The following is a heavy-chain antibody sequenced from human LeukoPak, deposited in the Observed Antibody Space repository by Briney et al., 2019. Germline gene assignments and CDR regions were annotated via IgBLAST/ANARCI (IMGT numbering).Heavy chain of an antibody. CDR3: TSRLITPNDY. V-gene: IGHV3-15*01. D-gene: IGHD3-16*01. CDR2: ILTKADGETR. J-gene: IGHJ4*02. CDR1: GFSFSNVW. Sequence: GGSLRLSCTASGFSFSNVWMNWVRQAPGKGLEWLGRILTKADGETRDYAAPAKGRFTISRDDSKNTLYLQMNSLKTEDTAIYFCTSRLITPNDYWGQGTLVTVSS.